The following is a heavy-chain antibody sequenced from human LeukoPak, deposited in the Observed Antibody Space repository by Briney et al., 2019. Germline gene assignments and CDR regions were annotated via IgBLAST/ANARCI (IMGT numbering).Heavy chain of an antibody. J-gene: IGHJ4*02. CDR3: TRTVLDCTNGVCYDY. D-gene: IGHD2-8*01. CDR2: ISPYNGNT. CDR1: GYSSTNYG. Sequence: ASVKVSCKASGYSSTNYGISWVRQAPGQGLEWMGWISPYNGNTNYAQKFQGRVTVTTDTSTSTAYMELRSLRSDDTAVYYCTRTVLDCTNGVCYDYWGQGTLVTVSS. V-gene: IGHV1-18*01.